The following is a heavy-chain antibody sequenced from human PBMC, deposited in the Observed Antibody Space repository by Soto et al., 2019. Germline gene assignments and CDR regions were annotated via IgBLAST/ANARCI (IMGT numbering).Heavy chain of an antibody. Sequence: GGSLRLSCAASGFTFSSYAMSWVRQAPGKGLEWVSAISGSGGSTYYADSVKGRFTISRDNSKNTLYLQMNSLRAEDTAVYYCAKFGGGYGDYYYYYMDVWGKGTTVTVSS. D-gene: IGHD3-16*01. CDR3: AKFGGGYGDYYYYYMDV. V-gene: IGHV3-23*01. J-gene: IGHJ6*03. CDR1: GFTFSSYA. CDR2: ISGSGGST.